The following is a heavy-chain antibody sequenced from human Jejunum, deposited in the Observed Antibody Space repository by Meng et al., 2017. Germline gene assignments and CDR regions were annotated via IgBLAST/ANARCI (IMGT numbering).Heavy chain of an antibody. J-gene: IGHJ4*02. V-gene: IGHV3-20*04. CDR2: INWSGGSI. D-gene: IGHD3-10*01. Sequence: GESLKISCAASGFTFDDYGMHWFRLVPGKGLEWVSGINWSGGSIGYADSLKGRFTVSRDNVKNSLFLQMNSLRVEDTALYYCARDRRYSSSWFGGVEYWGQGTLVTVSS. CDR1: GFTFDDYG. CDR3: ARDRRYSSSWFGGVEY.